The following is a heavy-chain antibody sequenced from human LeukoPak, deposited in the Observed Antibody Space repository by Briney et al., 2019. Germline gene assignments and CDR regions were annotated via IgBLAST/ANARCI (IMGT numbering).Heavy chain of an antibody. V-gene: IGHV4-34*01. CDR3: ARLRVTRKNWFDP. J-gene: IGHJ5*02. CDR2: INHSGST. Sequence: SETLSLTCVVYGGSFSGYYWSWIRQPPGKGLEWIGEINHSGSTNYNPSLKSRVTISVDTSKNQFSLKLSSVTAADTTVYYCARLRVTRKNWFDPWGQGTLVTVSS. CDR1: GGSFSGYY. D-gene: IGHD4-17*01.